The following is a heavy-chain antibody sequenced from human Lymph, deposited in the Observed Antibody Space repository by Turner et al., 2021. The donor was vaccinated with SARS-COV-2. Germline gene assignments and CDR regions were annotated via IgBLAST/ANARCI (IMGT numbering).Heavy chain of an antibody. CDR2: ISDDGSDK. Sequence: VPLLLSWCVVVHPGRSLRLSCAASGFTFSRYAMDCVREAAGKGLEWVAFISDDGSDKYYADDVKGRFTCSRDNSKKTLYLQMNSLRAEDTAVDYWARERDSRGWVDYGGKGKLVTVSS. J-gene: IGHJ4*02. CDR3: ARERDSRGWVDY. CDR1: GFTFSRYA. V-gene: IGHV3-30*04. D-gene: IGHD3-22*01.